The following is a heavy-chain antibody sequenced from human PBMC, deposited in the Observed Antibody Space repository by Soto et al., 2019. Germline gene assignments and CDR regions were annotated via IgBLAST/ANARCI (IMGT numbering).Heavy chain of an antibody. CDR3: ARDGRSGYFDY. J-gene: IGHJ4*02. Sequence: QVQLQESGPGLVKPSQTLSLTCTVSGGSISSGNYLWSWIRQHPVKGLEWIAYMYYSGNTYYNPSLQRRSSISVDTSKHQVSMKLTSMTAEDTAVYYCARDGRSGYFDYWGQGTLVTVSS. V-gene: IGHV4-31*03. CDR1: GGSISSGNYL. D-gene: IGHD2-15*01. CDR2: MYYSGNT.